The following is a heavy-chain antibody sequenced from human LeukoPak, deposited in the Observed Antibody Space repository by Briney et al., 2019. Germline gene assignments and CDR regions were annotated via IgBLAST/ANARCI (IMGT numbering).Heavy chain of an antibody. CDR2: IWYDGSNK. J-gene: IGHJ4*02. V-gene: IGHV3-33*01. CDR3: TTGVVVPAAPNY. CDR1: GFTFSSYG. D-gene: IGHD2-2*01. Sequence: GRSLRLSCAASGFTFSSYGMHWVRQAPGKGLEWVAVIWYDGSNKYYADSVKGRFIISRDNSKNTLYLQMNSLKTEDTAVYYCTTGVVVPAAPNYWGQGTLVTVSS.